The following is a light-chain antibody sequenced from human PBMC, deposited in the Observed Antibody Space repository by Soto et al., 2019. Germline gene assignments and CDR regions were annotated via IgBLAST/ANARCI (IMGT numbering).Light chain of an antibody. CDR1: QSISSY. Sequence: DIQMTQSPSSLSASVGDRVIITCRASQSISSYLNWHQQKPGRAPKLLIYAASTLQSGVPSRFSDSGSGTDFTLTISSLQPEDFATYYCQQSYTTLGGTFGQGTKVEIK. J-gene: IGKJ1*01. CDR2: AAS. CDR3: QQSYTTLGGT. V-gene: IGKV1-39*01.